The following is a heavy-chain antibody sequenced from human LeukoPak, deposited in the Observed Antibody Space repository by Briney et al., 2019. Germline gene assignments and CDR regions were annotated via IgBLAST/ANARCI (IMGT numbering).Heavy chain of an antibody. D-gene: IGHD2-2*01. CDR1: GFTFSTYG. CDR3: AKVGPAATTVHWFDP. CDR2: NSGGSS. J-gene: IGHJ5*02. Sequence: PGGSLRLSCAASGFTFSTYGVYWVREAPGKGLEWVSSNSGGSSYYADSVKGRFTISRDNSKNTLYLQMNSLRAEDTAVYYCAKVGPAATTVHWFDPWGQGTLVTVSS. V-gene: IGHV3-23*01.